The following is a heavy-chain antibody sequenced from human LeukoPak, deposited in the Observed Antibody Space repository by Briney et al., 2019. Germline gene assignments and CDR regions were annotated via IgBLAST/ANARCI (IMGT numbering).Heavy chain of an antibody. CDR2: IKTDGSEK. CDR1: GFILSNYW. J-gene: IGHJ6*02. V-gene: IGHV3-7*01. CDR3: ARDVSVSRMDV. D-gene: IGHD5/OR15-5a*01. Sequence: GGSLRPSCAASGFILSNYWMSWDRQAPGKGLEWVANIKTDGSEKYYVDSVKGRFTISRDNPKNSLYLQMNSLRAEDTAIYYCARDVSVSRMDVWGQGTTVTVSS.